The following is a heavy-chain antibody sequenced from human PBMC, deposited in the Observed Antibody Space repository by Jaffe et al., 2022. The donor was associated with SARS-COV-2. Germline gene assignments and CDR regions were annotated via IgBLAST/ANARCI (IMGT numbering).Heavy chain of an antibody. D-gene: IGHD6-13*01. CDR1: GFTFSSYA. J-gene: IGHJ5*02. V-gene: IGHV3-23*01. CDR3: RAGSRWYNWFDP. Sequence: EVQLLESGGGLVQPGGSLRLSCAASGFTFSSYAMSWVRQAPGKGLEWVSAISGSGGSTYYADSVKGRFTISRDNSKNTLYLQMNSLRAEDTAVYYCRAGSRWYNWFDPWGQGTLVTVSS. CDR2: ISGSGGST.